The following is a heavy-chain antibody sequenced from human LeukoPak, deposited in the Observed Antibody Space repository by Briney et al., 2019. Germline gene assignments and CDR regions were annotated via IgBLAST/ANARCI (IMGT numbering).Heavy chain of an antibody. J-gene: IGHJ4*02. CDR1: GFTFSSYA. Sequence: PGGSLRLSCAVSGFTFSSYAMTWVRQAPGQGLEWVSGISGVGGSTYYTNSVEGRFTVSRDNSKNTLYLQMNRLRGEDTAVYYCAKDRWGTSDLDFWGQGTLVTVSS. CDR3: AKDRWGTSDLDF. D-gene: IGHD3-16*01. CDR2: ISGVGGST. V-gene: IGHV3-23*01.